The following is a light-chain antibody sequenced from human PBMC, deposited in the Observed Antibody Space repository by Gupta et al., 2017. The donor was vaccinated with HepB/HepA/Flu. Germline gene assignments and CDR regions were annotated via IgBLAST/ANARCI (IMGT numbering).Light chain of an antibody. CDR2: AAS. CDR3: QQYGSSRT. J-gene: IGKJ1*01. CDR1: QSVSGTS. Sequence: EIVLTQSPGTLSLSPGERATLSCRASQSVSGTSLAWYQQKPGQAPRLLIDAASSRATGIPDRFSGSGSGTDFTLTISRLEPGDFAVYYCQQYGSSRTFSQGTKVEIK. V-gene: IGKV3-20*01.